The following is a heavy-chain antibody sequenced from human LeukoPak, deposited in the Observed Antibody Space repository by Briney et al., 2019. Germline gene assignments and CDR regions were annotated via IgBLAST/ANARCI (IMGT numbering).Heavy chain of an antibody. Sequence: ASVKVSCKASDYTFTNYGISWVRQAPGQGLEWMGWSSAYNGNTNYAQKVQGRVTMTTDTSTSTAYMELRSLRSDDTAVYYCARGQWPASSFDYWGQGTLVTVSS. CDR1: DYTFTNYG. D-gene: IGHD6-19*01. CDR2: SSAYNGNT. J-gene: IGHJ4*02. V-gene: IGHV1-18*01. CDR3: ARGQWPASSFDY.